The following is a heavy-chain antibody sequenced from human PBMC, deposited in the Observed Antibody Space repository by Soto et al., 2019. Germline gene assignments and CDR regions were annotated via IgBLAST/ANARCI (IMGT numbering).Heavy chain of an antibody. CDR3: RRNGQITSSWYNQEFHH. CDR2: IYYNGAT. J-gene: IGHJ1*01. D-gene: IGHD6-13*01. Sequence: QVQLQESGPGLVKPSQTLSVTCTVSGGSISSGGHYWSWIHQHPGKALEWMGYIYYNGATNYKPSLKSRLGRSRDTTKNQFSLRLTSMTAADTAVYFWRRNGQITSSWYNQEFHHWGQGTLGTGSS. CDR1: GGSISSGGHY. V-gene: IGHV4-31*03.